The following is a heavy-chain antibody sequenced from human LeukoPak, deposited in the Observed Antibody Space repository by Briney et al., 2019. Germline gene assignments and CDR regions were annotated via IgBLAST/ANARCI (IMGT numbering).Heavy chain of an antibody. CDR3: AGKRATGSWFDP. CDR1: GDSISSYY. V-gene: IGHV4-59*01. Sequence: SETLSLTCTVSGDSISSYYWNWIRQPPGKGLEWIGYIYYSGSTNYNPSLKSRVTISVDTSKNQFSLKLTSVTAADTAVYYCAGKRATGSWFDPWGQGTLVTVSS. CDR2: IYYSGST. D-gene: IGHD1-26*01. J-gene: IGHJ5*02.